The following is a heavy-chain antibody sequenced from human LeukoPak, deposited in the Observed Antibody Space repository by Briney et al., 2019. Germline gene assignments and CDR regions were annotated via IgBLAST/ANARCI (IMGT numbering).Heavy chain of an antibody. CDR2: ISWNSGSI. Sequence: QPGRSLRLSCAASGFTFDDYAMHWVRQAPGKGLEWVSGISWNSGSIGYADSVKGRFTISRDNAKNSLYLQMNSLRAEDTASYYCAKDSSSSLDYWGQGTLVTVSS. CDR3: AKDSSSSLDY. J-gene: IGHJ4*02. V-gene: IGHV3-9*01. CDR1: GFTFDDYA. D-gene: IGHD6-6*01.